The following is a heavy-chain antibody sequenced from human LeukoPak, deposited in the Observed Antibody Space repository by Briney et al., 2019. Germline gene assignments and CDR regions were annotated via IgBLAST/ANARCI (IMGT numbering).Heavy chain of an antibody. D-gene: IGHD6-6*01. CDR2: IIPIFGTA. CDR3: ARRLWESYSSSSPTQYNWFDP. J-gene: IGHJ5*02. Sequence: SVKVSCKASGGTFSSYAISWVRQAPGQELEWMGGIIPIFGTANYAQKFQGRVTITTDESTSTAYMELSSLRSEDTAVYYCARRLWESYSSSSPTQYNWFDPWGQGTLVTVSS. CDR1: GGTFSSYA. V-gene: IGHV1-69*05.